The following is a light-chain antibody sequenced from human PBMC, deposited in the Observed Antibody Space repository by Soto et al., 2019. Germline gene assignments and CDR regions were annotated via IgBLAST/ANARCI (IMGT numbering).Light chain of an antibody. CDR3: MQTLQTPWT. CDR1: QSLLNSNGYNY. CDR2: LGS. V-gene: IGKV2-28*01. J-gene: IGKJ1*01. Sequence: DIVMTQSPLSLPVTPGEPASISCRSSQSLLNSNGYNYFHWYLQKPGQSPQVVIYLGSNRASGVPDRFSGSGSGTDSTLKISRVEAEDVGVYYCMQTLQTPWTFGQGTKVEIK.